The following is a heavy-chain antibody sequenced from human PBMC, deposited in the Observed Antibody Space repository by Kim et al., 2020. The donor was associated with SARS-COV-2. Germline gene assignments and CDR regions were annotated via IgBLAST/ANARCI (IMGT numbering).Heavy chain of an antibody. CDR3: AKGVRYYFDY. CDR2: ITGSGGTI. V-gene: IGHV3-23*01. CDR1: GFTFSSYV. J-gene: IGHJ4*02. Sequence: GGSLRLSCAASGFTFSSYVMSWVRQAPGKGLEWVSGITGSGGTIYYADSVKGRFTISRDNSKNTLYLEMNSLRAEDTAVYYCAKGVRYYFDYWGQGTLVTVSS.